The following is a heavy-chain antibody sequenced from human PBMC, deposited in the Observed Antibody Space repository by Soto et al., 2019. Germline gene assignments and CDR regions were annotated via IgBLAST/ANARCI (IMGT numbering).Heavy chain of an antibody. D-gene: IGHD2-15*01. CDR3: ARVYCSGGSCYGIDY. CDR1: GYTFTTYD. V-gene: IGHV1-18*01. J-gene: IGHJ4*02. Sequence: ASVKVSCKASGYTFTTYDISWVRQAPGQGLEWMGRISTYNGNTNYPQSLQGRLTMTTDTSSTTAHMELRSLRSDDTAVYYCARVYCSGGSCYGIDYWGQGTLVTVSS. CDR2: ISTYNGNT.